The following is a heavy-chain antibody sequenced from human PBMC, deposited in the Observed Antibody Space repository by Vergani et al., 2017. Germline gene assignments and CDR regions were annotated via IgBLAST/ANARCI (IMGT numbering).Heavy chain of an antibody. D-gene: IGHD1-1*01. Sequence: QVQLQESGPGLVKPSETLSLTCAVSGYSISSGYYWGWIRQPPGKGLVWIGSIYHSGSTYYNPSLKSRVTISVDTSKNQFSLKLSSVTAADTAVYYCARQGTTGPRRGDYFDYWGQGTLVTVSS. J-gene: IGHJ4*02. CDR1: GYSISSGYY. CDR3: ARQGTTGPRRGDYFDY. CDR2: IYHSGST. V-gene: IGHV4-38-2*01.